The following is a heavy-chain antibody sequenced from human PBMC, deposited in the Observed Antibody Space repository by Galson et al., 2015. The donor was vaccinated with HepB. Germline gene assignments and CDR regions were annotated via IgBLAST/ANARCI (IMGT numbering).Heavy chain of an antibody. D-gene: IGHD2-2*01. CDR3: ARQGDCSSTSCYVDP. V-gene: IGHV5-51*01. CDR1: GYSFTSYW. CDR2: IYPGDSDT. J-gene: IGHJ5*02. Sequence: QSGAEVKKPGESLKISCKGSGYSFTSYWIGWVRQMSGKGLEWMGIIYPGDSDTRYSPSFQGQVTISADKSISTAYLQWSSLKASDTAMYYCARQGDCSSTSCYVDPWGQGTLVTVSS.